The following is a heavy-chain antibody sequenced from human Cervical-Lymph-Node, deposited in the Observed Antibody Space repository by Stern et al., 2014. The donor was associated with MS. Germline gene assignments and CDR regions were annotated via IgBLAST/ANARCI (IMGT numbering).Heavy chain of an antibody. CDR3: ARPRDAYKNFDY. CDR1: GYYFNNYW. CDR2: IYPDDGDT. J-gene: IGHJ4*02. V-gene: IGHV5-51*03. Sequence: VQLVQSGGEVKKPGESLKISCKGSGYYFNNYWIGWVRQMPGKGLEWMGIIYPDDGDTRYSPSFQGQVTISVDKSPTTACPQRSSLKASDSAMYYCARPRDAYKNFDYWGQGPLVTVSS. D-gene: IGHD5-24*01.